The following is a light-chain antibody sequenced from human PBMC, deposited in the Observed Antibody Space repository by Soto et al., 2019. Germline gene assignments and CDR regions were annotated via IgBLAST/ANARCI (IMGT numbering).Light chain of an antibody. Sequence: EIVMTQSPATLSVSPGERATLSCRASQSVSSNLAWYQQKPGHAPRLLIYVASTRATGIPARFSGRGSGTAFTLTISRMQSADFAVYYCQQYNNWPGTFGQGTKVDI. CDR2: VAS. CDR1: QSVSSN. J-gene: IGKJ1*01. V-gene: IGKV3-15*01. CDR3: QQYNNWPGT.